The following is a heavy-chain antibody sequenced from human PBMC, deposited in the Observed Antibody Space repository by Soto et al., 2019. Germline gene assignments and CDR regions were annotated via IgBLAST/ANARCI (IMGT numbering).Heavy chain of an antibody. J-gene: IGHJ5*02. CDR1: GGSISSGDYY. V-gene: IGHV4-30-4*01. CDR2: IYYSGST. Sequence: SETLSLTCTVSGGSISSGDYYWSWIRQPPGKGLEWIGYIYYSGSTYYNPSLKSRVTISVDTSKNQFSLKLSSVTAADTAVYYCARGGYAGDWFDPWGQGTLVTVSS. CDR3: ARGGYAGDWFDP. D-gene: IGHD2-8*01.